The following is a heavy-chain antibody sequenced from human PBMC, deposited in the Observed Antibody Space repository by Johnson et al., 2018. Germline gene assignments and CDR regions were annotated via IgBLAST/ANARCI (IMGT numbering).Heavy chain of an antibody. D-gene: IGHD2-21*01. CDR1: GGSISSGGYF. CDR2: ISNSGST. Sequence: QVQLQESGPGLVQPSQTLSLTCTVSGGSISSGGYFWSWIRQHPGKGLEWIAYISNSGSTYHNPSLRGRVTTSIDTSNQFSLRLTSVPAADTAVYYCAREQTVADFVGYFDYWGQGTLVTVSS. J-gene: IGHJ4*02. V-gene: IGHV4-31*03. CDR3: AREQTVADFVGYFDY.